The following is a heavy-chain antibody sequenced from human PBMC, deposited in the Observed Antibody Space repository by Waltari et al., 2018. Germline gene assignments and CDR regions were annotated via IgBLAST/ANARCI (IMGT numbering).Heavy chain of an antibody. CDR1: GYTFTDYI. V-gene: IGHV1-18*04. CDR3: ARRRRIAVTDSEAFYFDY. J-gene: IGHJ4*02. D-gene: IGHD6-19*01. Sequence: QVQLVQSGPEVKKPGASVKVSCKASGYTFTDYIIPWVRQAPGQGLEWMGWISDYDGNINYAQKVQDRVTMTTDTSATTAYMELRSLRSDDAAVYYCARRRRIAVTDSEAFYFDYWGQGTLVTVSS. CDR2: ISDYDGNI.